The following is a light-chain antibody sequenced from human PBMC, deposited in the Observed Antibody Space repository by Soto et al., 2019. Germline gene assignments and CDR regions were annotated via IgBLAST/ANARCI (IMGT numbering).Light chain of an antibody. V-gene: IGKV1-5*01. Sequence: DIQMTQSPSTLSASVGDRVTITCRASQSIGSWLAWYQQKPGKAPKLLIYAASNLQGGVSPRFSGSGSGTYFTLTISSLQRDDFAIYYCQQYNPYSRTFGQGTKVDIK. CDR3: QQYNPYSRT. CDR2: AAS. CDR1: QSIGSW. J-gene: IGKJ1*01.